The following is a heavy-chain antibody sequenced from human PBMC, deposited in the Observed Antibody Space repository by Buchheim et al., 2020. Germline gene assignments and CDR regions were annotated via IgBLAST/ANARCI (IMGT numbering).Heavy chain of an antibody. J-gene: IGHJ4*02. V-gene: IGHV3-23*01. D-gene: IGHD1-1*01. CDR2: ISGSGGST. CDR3: AKGHKTGTTSPREYYFDY. Sequence: EVQLLESGGGLVQPGGSLRLSCAASGFTFSSYAMSWVRQAPGKGLEWVSAISGSGGSTYYADSVKGRFTISRENSKNTLYLQMNSLRAEDTAVYYCAKGHKTGTTSPREYYFDYWGQGTL. CDR1: GFTFSSYA.